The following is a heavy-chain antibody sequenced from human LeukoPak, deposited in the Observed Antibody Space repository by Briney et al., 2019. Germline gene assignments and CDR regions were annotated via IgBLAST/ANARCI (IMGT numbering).Heavy chain of an antibody. CDR2: IYTSGST. CDR1: GGSISSSSYY. V-gene: IGHV4-61*02. J-gene: IGHJ4*02. D-gene: IGHD6-13*01. Sequence: PSETLSLTCTVSGGSISSSSYYWSWIRQPAGKGLEWIGRIYTSGSTNYNPSLKSRVTMSVDTSKNQFSLKLSSVTAADTAVYYCARDLVASGQQLVYGVGLVYWGQGTLVTVSS. CDR3: ARDLVASGQQLVYGVGLVY.